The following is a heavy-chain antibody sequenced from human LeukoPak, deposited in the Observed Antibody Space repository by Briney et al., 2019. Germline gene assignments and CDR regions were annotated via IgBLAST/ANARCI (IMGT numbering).Heavy chain of an antibody. CDR2: INPNSGGT. D-gene: IGHD1-7*01. V-gene: IGHV1-2*02. J-gene: IGHJ3*02. CDR3: AQPRNHWNYPAGPHDAFDI. Sequence: GASVKVSCKASGGTFSSYAISWARQAPGQGLEWMGWINPNSGGTNSAQKFQGRVTMTRDTSITTAYMELSRLRSDDTAVYYCAQPRNHWNYPAGPHDAFDIWGQGTLVTVSS. CDR1: GGTFSSYA.